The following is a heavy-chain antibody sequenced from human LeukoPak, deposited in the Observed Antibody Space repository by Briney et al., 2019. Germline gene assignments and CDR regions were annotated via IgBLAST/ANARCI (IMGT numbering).Heavy chain of an antibody. CDR2: INQEGSEK. J-gene: IGHJ4*02. CDR3: ARNPLSRFDY. Sequence: PGGSLRLSCAASGFTFSSYWMTWVRQAPGKGLEWVADINQEGSEKYYVDSVKGRFTISRDNAKNSLYLQMNSLRAEDTAVYYCARNPLSRFDYWGQGTLVTVSS. CDR1: GFTFSSYW. D-gene: IGHD2-2*01. V-gene: IGHV3-7*04.